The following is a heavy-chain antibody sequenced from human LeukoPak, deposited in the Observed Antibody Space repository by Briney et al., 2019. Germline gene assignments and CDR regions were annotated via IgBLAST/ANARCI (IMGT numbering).Heavy chain of an antibody. CDR1: GDSVSRNNAA. J-gene: IGHJ4*02. V-gene: IGHV6-1*01. Sequence: SQTLSLTCAISGDSVSRNNAAWSWIRQSPSRGLEWLGRTYYRSEWNTDYAVSVKSRIRINPDTSKNQFSLQLSSLTPEDTAVYFCARVTYYFDSWGQGSLVIVSS. CDR2: TYYRSEWNT. D-gene: IGHD2-21*02. CDR3: ARVTYYFDS.